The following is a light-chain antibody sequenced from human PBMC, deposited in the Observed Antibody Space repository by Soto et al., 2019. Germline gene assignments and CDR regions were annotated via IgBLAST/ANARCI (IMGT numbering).Light chain of an antibody. CDR1: SSDIGGSNF. CDR3: CSYTGRVV. CDR2: DVT. J-gene: IGLJ2*01. V-gene: IGLV2-11*01. Sequence: QPVLPQPRSVSGSPGQSVTISCTGTSSDIGGSNFVSWYQQHPGKAPKLMIYDVTKRPSGVPDRFSGSKSGNTASLTISGLQADDEADYYCCSYTGRVVFGGGTQLTVL.